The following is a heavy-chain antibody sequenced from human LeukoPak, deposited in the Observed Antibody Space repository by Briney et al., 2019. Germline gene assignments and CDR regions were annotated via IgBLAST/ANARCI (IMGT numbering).Heavy chain of an antibody. CDR3: AKDLGRYRNNYFDY. CDR2: ISGSGGGT. CDR1: GFTFNSYA. J-gene: IGHJ4*02. D-gene: IGHD1-26*01. Sequence: TGGSLRLSCAASGFTFNSYAMSWVRQAPEKGLEWVATISGSGGGTYYADSVKGRFTISRDDSKNTLYLQMNSLRAGDTAVYYCAKDLGRYRNNYFDYWGQGTLVTVSS. V-gene: IGHV3-23*01.